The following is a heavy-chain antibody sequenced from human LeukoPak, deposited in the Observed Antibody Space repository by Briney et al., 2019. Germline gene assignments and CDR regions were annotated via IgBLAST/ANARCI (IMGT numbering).Heavy chain of an antibody. D-gene: IGHD6-13*01. CDR1: GYTFTGYY. Sequence: ASVKVSCKASGYTFTGYYMHWVRQAPGQGLEWMGIINPSGGSTSYAQKFQGRVTMTRDMSTSTVYMELSSLRSEDTAVYYCARDPPYSSSWYPSDYWGQGTLVTVSS. V-gene: IGHV1-46*01. CDR2: INPSGGST. J-gene: IGHJ4*02. CDR3: ARDPPYSSSWYPSDY.